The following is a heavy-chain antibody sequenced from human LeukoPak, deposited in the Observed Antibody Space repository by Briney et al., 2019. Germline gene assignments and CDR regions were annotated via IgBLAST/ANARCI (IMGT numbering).Heavy chain of an antibody. D-gene: IGHD6-19*01. J-gene: IGHJ4*02. V-gene: IGHV4-61*02. Sequence: SETLSLTCTVSGGSISSGSYYWSWIRQPAGKGLEWIGRIYTSGSTNYNPSLKSRVTISVDTSKNQFSLKLSSVTAADTAVYYCASRSGWYSDDYWGQGTLVTVSS. CDR2: IYTSGST. CDR3: ASRSGWYSDDY. CDR1: GGSISSGSYY.